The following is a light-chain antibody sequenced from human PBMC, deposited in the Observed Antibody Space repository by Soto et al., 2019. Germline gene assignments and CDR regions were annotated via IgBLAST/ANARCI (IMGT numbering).Light chain of an antibody. CDR2: GHN. Sequence: QPVLTRPPSVSGAPGQRVTISCTGSTSNIGAGYEVHWYQQLPGTAPKLLVSGHNIRPSGVPDRFSGFKSGASASLVITGLQAEDEADYYCQSYDNSLSGSGVFGGGTKLTVL. J-gene: IGLJ3*02. V-gene: IGLV1-40*01. CDR3: QSYDNSLSGSGV. CDR1: TSNIGAGYE.